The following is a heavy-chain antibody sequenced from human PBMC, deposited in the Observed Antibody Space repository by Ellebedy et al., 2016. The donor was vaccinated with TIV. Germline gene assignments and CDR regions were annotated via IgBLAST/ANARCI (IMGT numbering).Heavy chain of an antibody. Sequence: GGSLRLSCAASGFSFRSYWMSWVRQAPGKGLEWVANIYQDGGVQYYVDSVKGRFTISRDNADNYLFLQMTSLRAEDTAVYYCARRGSYGDYAVQINSWFDTWGRGTLVAVSS. CDR2: IYQDGGVQ. CDR3: ARRGSYGDYAVQINSWFDT. J-gene: IGHJ5*02. CDR1: GFSFRSYW. D-gene: IGHD4-17*01. V-gene: IGHV3-7*01.